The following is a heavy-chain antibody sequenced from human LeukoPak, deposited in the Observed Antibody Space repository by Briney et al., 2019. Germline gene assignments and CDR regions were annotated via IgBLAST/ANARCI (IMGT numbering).Heavy chain of an antibody. CDR2: ISYDGSNK. D-gene: IGHD3-10*01. CDR1: EFTFSSYA. V-gene: IGHV3-30*04. J-gene: IGHJ4*02. CDR3: ARDSNSYGSGATIDY. Sequence: GGSLRLSCAASEFTFSSYAMHWVRQAPGKGLEWVAVISYDGSNKYYTDSVKGRFTISRDNSKNTLYLQMSSLRAEDTAVYYCARDSNSYGSGATIDYWGQGTLVTVSS.